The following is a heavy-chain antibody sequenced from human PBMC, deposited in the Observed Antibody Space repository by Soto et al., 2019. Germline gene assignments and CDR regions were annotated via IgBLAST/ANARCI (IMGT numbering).Heavy chain of an antibody. J-gene: IGHJ5*02. CDR1: GGSISSGGYY. Sequence: QVQLQESGPGLVKPSQTLSLTCTVSGGSISSGGYYWSWIRQHPGKGLEWIGYIYYSGGTYYNPSLKSRVTISVDTSKNQFSLKLSSVTAADTAVYYCARERYYGDYFGGWFDPWGQGTLVTVSS. CDR2: IYYSGGT. V-gene: IGHV4-31*03. CDR3: ARERYYGDYFGGWFDP. D-gene: IGHD4-17*01.